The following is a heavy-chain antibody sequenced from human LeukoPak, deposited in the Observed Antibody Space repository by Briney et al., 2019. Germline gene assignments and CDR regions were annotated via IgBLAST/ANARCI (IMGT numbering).Heavy chain of an antibody. J-gene: IGHJ6*03. CDR2: IYTSGST. Sequence: PSETLSLTCTVSGGSISSYYWSWIRQPPGKGLEWIGYIYTSGSTNYNPSLKSRVTISVDTSKNQFSLKLSSVTAADTAVYYCARSNPRIAARRAYYYYYMDVWGKGTTVTVSS. CDR1: GGSISSYY. D-gene: IGHD6-13*01. CDR3: ARSNPRIAARRAYYYYYMDV. V-gene: IGHV4-4*09.